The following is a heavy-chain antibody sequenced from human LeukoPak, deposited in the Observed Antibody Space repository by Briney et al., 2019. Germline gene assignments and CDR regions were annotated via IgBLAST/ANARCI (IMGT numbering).Heavy chain of an antibody. D-gene: IGHD3-3*01. CDR3: AKDQNDIWMDYYYGMDV. CDR2: ISAYNGNT. Sequence: EASVKVSCKASGYTFTSYGISWVRQAPGQGLEWMGWISAYNGNTNYAQKLQGRVTMTTDTSTSTAYMELRSLRSDDTAVYYCAKDQNDIWMDYYYGMDVWGQGTTVTVSS. V-gene: IGHV1-18*01. CDR1: GYTFTSYG. J-gene: IGHJ6*02.